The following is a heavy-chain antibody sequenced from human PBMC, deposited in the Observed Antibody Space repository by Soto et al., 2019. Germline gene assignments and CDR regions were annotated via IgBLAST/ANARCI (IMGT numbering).Heavy chain of an antibody. Sequence: QVQLAQSGAEVKKPGASVKVSCKVSEYTLTDLSMHWVRQAPGEGLEWMGGFDPEDGERSYAQKLQGRVTLSEDTSTDTAYMELSSLRSEDTAVYYCATPARLGELSHSPYWFFDLWGRGTLVTVSS. CDR3: ATPARLGELSHSPYWFFDL. J-gene: IGHJ2*01. V-gene: IGHV1-24*01. D-gene: IGHD3-16*02. CDR2: FDPEDGER. CDR1: EYTLTDLS.